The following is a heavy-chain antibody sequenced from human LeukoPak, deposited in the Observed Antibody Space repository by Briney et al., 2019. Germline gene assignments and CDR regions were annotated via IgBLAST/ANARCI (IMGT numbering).Heavy chain of an antibody. CDR1: GGFIRSSGYS. J-gene: IGHJ6*02. Sequence: PSQTLSLTCGVSGGFIRSSGYSWSWIQQSPGIGLEWIGNIYHSGDTYYNPSLKNRLTISVDRLKNQFSLRLTSVTAADTAVYYCVRGSSVTMVRGVIVTYGLDVWGQGTTVTVSS. D-gene: IGHD3-10*01. CDR3: VRGSSVTMVRGVIVTYGLDV. V-gene: IGHV4-30-2*06. CDR2: IYHSGDT.